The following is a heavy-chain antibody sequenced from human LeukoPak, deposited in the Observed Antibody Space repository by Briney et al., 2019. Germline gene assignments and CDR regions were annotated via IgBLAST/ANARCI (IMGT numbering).Heavy chain of an antibody. V-gene: IGHV1-69*04. J-gene: IGHJ4*02. CDR3: ARGGHKDPGMKIHRRPNPFDY. Sequence: SVKVSCKASGGTFSSYAISWVRQAPGQGLEWMGRIIPILGIANYAQKFQGRVTITADKSTSTAYMELSSLRSEDTAVYYCARGGHKDPGMKIHRRPNPFDYWGQGTLVTVSS. CDR1: GGTFSSYA. CDR2: IIPILGIA. D-gene: IGHD3-10*01.